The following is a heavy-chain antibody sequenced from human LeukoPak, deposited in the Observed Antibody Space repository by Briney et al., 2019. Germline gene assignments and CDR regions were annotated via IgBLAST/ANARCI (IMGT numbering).Heavy chain of an antibody. CDR2: IIPIFGTA. CDR3: AREGNRSVSDY. CDR1: GGTFSSYA. J-gene: IGHJ4*02. V-gene: IGHV1-69*05. Sequence: SVKVSCTASGGTFSSYAISWVRQAPGQALEWMGGIIPIFGTANYAQKFQGRVTITTDESTSTAYMELSSLRSEDTAVYYCAREGNRSVSDYWGQGTLVTVSS. D-gene: IGHD1-14*01.